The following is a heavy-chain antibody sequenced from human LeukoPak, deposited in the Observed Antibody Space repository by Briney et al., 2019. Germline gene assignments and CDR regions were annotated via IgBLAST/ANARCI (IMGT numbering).Heavy chain of an antibody. CDR2: ISRTSAYI. V-gene: IGHV3-21*01. CDR3: ARDERRYCSDSNCYPGDY. J-gene: IGHJ4*02. Sequence: GGSLRLSCSASGFTFSSYAMKWVRQAPGKGLEWVSAISRTSAYIYYSDSVKGRFTVSRYNAMNSVFLQMDSLRAEDTAVYYCARDERRYCSDSNCYPGDYWGQGTLVTVSS. D-gene: IGHD2-15*01. CDR1: GFTFSSYA.